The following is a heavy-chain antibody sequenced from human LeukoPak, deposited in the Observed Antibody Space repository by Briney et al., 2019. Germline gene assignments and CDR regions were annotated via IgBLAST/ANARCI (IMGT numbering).Heavy chain of an antibody. Sequence: SETLSLTCTVSGGSISSYYWSWIRQPPGKGLEWIGYIYYSGSTNYNPSLKSRVTISVDTSKNQFSLKLSSVTAADTAVYYCARMNIVVVVAWFDPWGQGILVTVSS. CDR2: IYYSGST. V-gene: IGHV4-59*01. CDR1: GGSISSYY. J-gene: IGHJ5*02. D-gene: IGHD2-15*01. CDR3: ARMNIVVVVAWFDP.